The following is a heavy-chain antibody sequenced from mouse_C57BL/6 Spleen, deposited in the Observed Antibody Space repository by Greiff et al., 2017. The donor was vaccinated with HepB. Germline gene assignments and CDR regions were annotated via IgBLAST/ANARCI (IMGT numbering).Heavy chain of an antibody. D-gene: IGHD1-1*01. CDR1: GYTFTSYW. V-gene: IGHV1-69*01. CDR3: ARMRYGSSYWYFDV. CDR2: IDPSDSYT. J-gene: IGHJ1*03. Sequence: VQLQQPGAELVMPGASVKLSCKASGYTFTSYWMHWVKQRPGQGLEWIGEIDPSDSYTNYNQKFKGKSTLTVDKSSSTAYMQRSSLTSEDSAVYYCARMRYGSSYWYFDVWGTGTTVTVSS.